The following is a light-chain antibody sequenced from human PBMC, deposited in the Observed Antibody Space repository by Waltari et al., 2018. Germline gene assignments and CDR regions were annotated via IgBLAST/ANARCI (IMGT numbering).Light chain of an antibody. J-gene: IGLJ3*02. CDR2: EVS. CDR1: SSDVGGYNY. V-gene: IGLV2-8*01. Sequence: QSALTQPPSASGSPGQSVTISCTGTSSDVGGYNYASWYQQHPGKPPTLMIYEVSKRPSGVPDRFSGSKSGNTASLTVSGLQAEDEADYYCSSYAGSNNWVFGGGTKLTVL. CDR3: SSYAGSNNWV.